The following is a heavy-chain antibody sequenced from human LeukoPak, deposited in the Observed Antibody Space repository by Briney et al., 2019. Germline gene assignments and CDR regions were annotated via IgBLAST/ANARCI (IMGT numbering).Heavy chain of an antibody. V-gene: IGHV3-7*01. CDR1: GFTFSSYW. Sequence: GGSLRLSCAASGFTFSSYWMSWVRQAPGKGLEWVANIKQDGSEKYYVDSVKGRFTISRDNAKNSLYLQVNSLRAEDTAVNYCARASFTMVRGVIGYWGQGTLVTVSS. D-gene: IGHD3-10*01. CDR2: IKQDGSEK. J-gene: IGHJ4*02. CDR3: ARASFTMVRGVIGY.